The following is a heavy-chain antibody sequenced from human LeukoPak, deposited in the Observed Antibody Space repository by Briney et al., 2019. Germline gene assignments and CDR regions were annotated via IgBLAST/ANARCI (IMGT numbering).Heavy chain of an antibody. CDR3: ARDPDQTYYYDRSGG. CDR1: GGTFSSYA. D-gene: IGHD3-22*01. CDR2: IIPIFGTA. Sequence: SVKVSCKASGGTFSSYAISWVRQAPGQGLEWMGRIIPIFGTANYAQKFQGRVTITTDESTGTAYMELSNLRSEDTAVYYCARDPDQTYYYDRSGGWGQGTLVTVSS. V-gene: IGHV1-69*05. J-gene: IGHJ4*02.